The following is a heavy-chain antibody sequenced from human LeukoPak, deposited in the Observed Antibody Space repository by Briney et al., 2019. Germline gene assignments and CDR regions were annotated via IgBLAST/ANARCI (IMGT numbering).Heavy chain of an antibody. J-gene: IGHJ6*03. CDR2: IYYSGST. Sequence: SETLSLTCTVSGGSISSYYWSWIRQSPGKGLEWIGYIYYSGSTNYNPSLKSRVTISVDTSKNQFSLKLSSVTAADTAVYYCARGTGAAMGYYYMDVWGKGTTVTVSS. V-gene: IGHV4-59*01. CDR3: ARGTGAAMGYYYMDV. CDR1: GGSISSYY. D-gene: IGHD5-18*01.